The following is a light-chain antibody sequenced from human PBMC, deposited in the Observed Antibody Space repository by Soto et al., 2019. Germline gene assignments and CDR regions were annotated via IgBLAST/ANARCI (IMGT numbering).Light chain of an antibody. V-gene: IGKV3-15*01. CDR2: GAS. Sequence: EIVMTQSPATLSVSPGERATLSCRASQSVSSDLAWFQQTPGQAPRLLIYGASTRATGIPARFSGSGSGTEFTHTISSLQSEDFAVYYCQQYSNWAPITFGPGTKVDIK. CDR3: QQYSNWAPIT. CDR1: QSVSSD. J-gene: IGKJ3*01.